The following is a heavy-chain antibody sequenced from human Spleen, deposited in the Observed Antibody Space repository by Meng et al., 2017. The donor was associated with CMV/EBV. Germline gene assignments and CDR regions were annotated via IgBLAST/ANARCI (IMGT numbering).Heavy chain of an antibody. D-gene: IGHD1-1*01. J-gene: IGHJ6*02. CDR2: IYDDGST. V-gene: IGHV3-66*04. CDR3: GRHSKWNLYGLAV. CDR1: GFAFSTYA. Sequence: GGSLRLSCAASGFAFSTYAMSWVRQAPGKGLEWVSVIYDDGSTYYADFVKGRFTISRDNSKNTLYLQMNSLRAEDTAVYYCGRHSKWNLYGLAVWGQGTTVTVSS.